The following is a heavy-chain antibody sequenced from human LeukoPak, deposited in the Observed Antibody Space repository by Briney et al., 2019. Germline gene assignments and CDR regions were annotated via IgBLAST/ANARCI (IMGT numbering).Heavy chain of an antibody. V-gene: IGHV4-59*01. CDR2: IYYSGST. CDR3: ARGSYSVDY. Sequence: SETLFLTCTVSGGSISSYYWSWIRQPPGKGLEWIGYIYYSGSTNYNPSLKSRVTISVDRSKNQFSLKLSSVTAADTAVYYCARGSYSVDYWGQGTLVTVSS. CDR1: GGSISSYY. D-gene: IGHD1-26*01. J-gene: IGHJ4*02.